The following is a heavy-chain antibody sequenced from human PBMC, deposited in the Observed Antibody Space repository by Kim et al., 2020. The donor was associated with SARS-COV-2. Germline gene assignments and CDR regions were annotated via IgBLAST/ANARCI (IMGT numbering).Heavy chain of an antibody. J-gene: IGHJ4*02. D-gene: IGHD5-12*01. CDR3: ASRSGWATSDY. CDR2: IYSGGGT. V-gene: IGHV3-66*01. CDR1: GFTVSTNY. Sequence: GGSLRHSCAASGFTVSTNYMTWVRQAPGKGLEWVSLIYSGGGTYYADSVKGRFTISRDNSKNTLYLQMNSLRPEDTAVYYCASRSGWATSDYWGQGTLDT.